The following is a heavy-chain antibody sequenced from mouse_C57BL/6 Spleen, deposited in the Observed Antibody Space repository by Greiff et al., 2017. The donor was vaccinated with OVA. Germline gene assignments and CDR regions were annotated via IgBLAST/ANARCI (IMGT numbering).Heavy chain of an antibody. CDR2: ISYDGSN. CDR1: GYSITSGYY. CDR3: ARASGNYIYYAMDY. V-gene: IGHV3-6*01. D-gene: IGHD2-1*01. J-gene: IGHJ4*01. Sequence: VQLQQSGPGLVKPSQSLSLTCSVTGYSITSGYYWNWIRQFPGNKLEWMGYISYDGSNNYNPSLKNRISITRDTSKNQFFLKLNSVTTEDTATYYCARASGNYIYYAMDYWGQGTSVTVSS.